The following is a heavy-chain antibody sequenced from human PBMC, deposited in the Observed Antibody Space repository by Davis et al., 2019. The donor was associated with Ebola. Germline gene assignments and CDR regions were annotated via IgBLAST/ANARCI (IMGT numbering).Heavy chain of an antibody. CDR3: ARGGLDGQQLDDAFDI. D-gene: IGHD6-13*01. J-gene: IGHJ3*02. CDR2: IYPGDSDT. CDR1: GYSFTSYW. Sequence: GESLKISCKGSGYSFTSYWIGWVRQMPGKGLEWMGIIYPGDSDTRYSPSFQGQVTISADKSISTAYLQWSSLKASDTAMYYCARGGLDGQQLDDAFDIWGQGTMVTVSS. V-gene: IGHV5-51*01.